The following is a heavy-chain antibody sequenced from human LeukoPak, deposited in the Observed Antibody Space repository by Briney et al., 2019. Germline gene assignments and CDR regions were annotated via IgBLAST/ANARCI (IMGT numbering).Heavy chain of an antibody. Sequence: GGSLTLSCPASGCTFSSHSMSWVRQAPGKGLVWVSRTNSDASSTANADSVQGRFTISRDNAKKMLYLHMNSLRPEDTAVYYCARGGTYSNQYYFDYRGRGTLVPVSS. V-gene: IGHV3-74*01. D-gene: IGHD1-26*01. CDR3: ARGGTYSNQYYFDY. CDR2: TNSDASST. CDR1: GCTFSSHS. J-gene: IGHJ4*02.